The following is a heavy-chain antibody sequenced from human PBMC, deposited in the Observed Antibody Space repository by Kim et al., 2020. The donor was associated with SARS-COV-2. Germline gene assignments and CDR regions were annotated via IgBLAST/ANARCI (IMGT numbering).Heavy chain of an antibody. Sequence: GGSLRLSCAASGFTFSSYSMNWVRQAPGKGLEWVSSISSSSSYIYYADSVKGRFTISRDNAKNSLYLQMNSLRAEDTAVYYCARDREKQKWELPGYYYYGMDVWGQGTTVTVSS. CDR1: GFTFSSYS. CDR3: ARDREKQKWELPGYYYYGMDV. CDR2: ISSSSSYI. J-gene: IGHJ6*02. V-gene: IGHV3-21*01. D-gene: IGHD1-26*01.